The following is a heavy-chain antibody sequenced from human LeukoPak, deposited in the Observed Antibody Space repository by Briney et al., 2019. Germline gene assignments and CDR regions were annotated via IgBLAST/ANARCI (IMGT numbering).Heavy chain of an antibody. Sequence: PGGSLRLSCAASGFTFSSYAMSWVRQAPGKGLEWVSAISGSGGSTYYADSVKGRFTISRDNSKNTLYLQMNSLRAEDTAVYYCAKDPGSVVVYYYFDYWGQGTLVTVSS. CDR2: ISGSGGST. CDR1: GFTFSSYA. D-gene: IGHD2-2*01. CDR3: AKDPGSVVVYYYFDY. V-gene: IGHV3-23*01. J-gene: IGHJ4*02.